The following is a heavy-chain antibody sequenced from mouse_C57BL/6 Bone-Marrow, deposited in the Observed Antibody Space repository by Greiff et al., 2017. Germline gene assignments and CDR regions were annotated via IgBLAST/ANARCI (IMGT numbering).Heavy chain of an antibody. V-gene: IGHV1-58*01. Sequence: VQLQQSGAELVRPGSSVKMSCKTSGYTFTSYGINWVKQRPGQGLEWIGYIYIGTGYTEYNEKFKGKATLTSDTSSSTAYMQLSSLTSEDSAIYFCARTYDYDWFAYWGQGTLVTVSA. CDR1: GYTFTSYG. CDR2: IYIGTGYT. CDR3: ARTYDYDWFAY. J-gene: IGHJ3*01. D-gene: IGHD2-4*01.